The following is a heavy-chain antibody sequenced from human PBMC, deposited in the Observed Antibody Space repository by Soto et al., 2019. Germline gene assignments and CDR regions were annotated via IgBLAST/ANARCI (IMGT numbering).Heavy chain of an antibody. CDR3: AKASPPDYINVYYYGMDV. D-gene: IGHD4-4*01. Sequence: GGSLRLSCAASGFTFSSYGMHWVRQAPGKGLEWVAVISYDGSNKYYADSVKGRFTISRDNSKNTLYLQMNSLRAEDTAVYYCAKASPPDYINVYYYGMDVWGQGTTVTVSS. V-gene: IGHV3-30*18. CDR1: GFTFSSYG. J-gene: IGHJ6*02. CDR2: ISYDGSNK.